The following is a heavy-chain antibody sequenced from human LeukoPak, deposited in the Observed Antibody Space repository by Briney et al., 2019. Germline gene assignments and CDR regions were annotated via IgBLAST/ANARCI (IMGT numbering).Heavy chain of an antibody. V-gene: IGHV3-33*01. D-gene: IGHD3-16*01. Sequence: GGSLRLSCAVSGFTFNSYAMYWVRQAPGKGLEWVALIWYDGSNKYYADSVEGRFTISRDNSKNTLYLQMNSLRAEDTAGYYCAGGRGGEPNHYYYYMDVWGKGTTVTVSS. J-gene: IGHJ6*03. CDR2: IWYDGSNK. CDR1: GFTFNSYA. CDR3: AGGRGGEPNHYYYYMDV.